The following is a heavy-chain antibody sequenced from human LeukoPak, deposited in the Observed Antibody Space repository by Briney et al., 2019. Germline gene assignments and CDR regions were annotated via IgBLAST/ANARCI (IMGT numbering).Heavy chain of an antibody. CDR3: AKDSLDIVVVPAAIGEGFDY. J-gene: IGHJ4*02. V-gene: IGHV3-30*02. CDR2: IRYDGSNK. D-gene: IGHD2-2*02. CDR1: GFTFSSYG. Sequence: PGGSLRLSCAASGFTFSSYGMHWVRQAPGKGLEWVAFIRYDGSNKYYADSVKGRSTISRDNSKNTLYLQMNSLRAEDTAVYYCAKDSLDIVVVPAAIGEGFDYWGQGTLVTVSS.